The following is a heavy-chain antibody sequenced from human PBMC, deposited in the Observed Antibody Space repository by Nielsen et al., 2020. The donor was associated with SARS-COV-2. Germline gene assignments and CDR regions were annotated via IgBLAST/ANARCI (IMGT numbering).Heavy chain of an antibody. D-gene: IGHD2-2*01. Sequence: ASVKVSCKASGYTFAIYGISWVRQAPGQGLEWMGWISPYNGNTNYAQKLQGRVTMTTDTSTSTAYMELRSLRSDDTAVYYCARGVVVVPAAPKVSYYYYGMDVWGQGTTVTVSS. J-gene: IGHJ6*02. V-gene: IGHV1-18*01. CDR1: GYTFAIYG. CDR3: ARGVVVVPAAPKVSYYYYGMDV. CDR2: ISPYNGNT.